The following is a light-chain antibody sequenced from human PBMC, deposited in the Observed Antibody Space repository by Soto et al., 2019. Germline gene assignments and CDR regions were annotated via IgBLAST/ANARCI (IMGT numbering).Light chain of an antibody. J-gene: IGKJ5*01. CDR2: DAS. V-gene: IGKV3-11*01. CDR3: QQRSNWPSSLT. Sequence: ELVLAQSPGPLSLSPGERATLSCRAGQSVRSYLAWYQHKSGQAPRLLIYDASKSATGIPARFSGSGSGTDFTLTISSLEPEDFAVYYCQQRSNWPSSLTFGQGTRLEIK. CDR1: QSVRSY.